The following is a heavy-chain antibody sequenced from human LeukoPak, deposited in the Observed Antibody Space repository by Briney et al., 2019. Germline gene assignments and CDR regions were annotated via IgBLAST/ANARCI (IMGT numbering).Heavy chain of an antibody. V-gene: IGHV3-30*18. D-gene: IGHD1-1*01. Sequence: GGSLRLSCAASGFTFSSYGMHWVRQAPGKGLEWVAVISYDESNKYYADSVKGRFTISRDNSKNTLYLQMNSLRAEDTAVYYCAKDLERTLDYWGQGTLVTVSS. CDR2: ISYDESNK. CDR3: AKDLERTLDY. J-gene: IGHJ4*02. CDR1: GFTFSSYG.